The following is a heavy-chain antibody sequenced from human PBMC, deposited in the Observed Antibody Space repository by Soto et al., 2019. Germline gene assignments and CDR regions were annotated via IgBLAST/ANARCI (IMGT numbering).Heavy chain of an antibody. V-gene: IGHV4-34*01. CDR3: ARGRYSSGWYFDY. D-gene: IGHD6-19*01. J-gene: IGHJ4*02. CDR1: GGSFSGYY. CDR2: INHSGST. Sequence: PSETLSLTCAVYGGSFSGYYWSWIRQPPGKGLEWIGEINHSGSTNYNPSLKSRVTISVDTSKNQFSLKLSSVTAADTAVYYCARGRYSSGWYFDYWGQGTLVTVSS.